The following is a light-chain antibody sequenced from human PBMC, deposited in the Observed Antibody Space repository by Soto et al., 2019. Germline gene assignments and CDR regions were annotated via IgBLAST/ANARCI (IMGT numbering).Light chain of an antibody. V-gene: IGKV3-20*01. CDR2: GTS. J-gene: IGKJ2*01. Sequence: PGERATLSCRASQSVSSNYFAWYQQKPGQAPRLLIYGTSRRPPGIPDRFSGGGSGTDFTLTISRLEPEDFAVYYCQQYGSSPPDTFGQGTKVEIK. CDR1: QSVSSNY. CDR3: QQYGSSPPDT.